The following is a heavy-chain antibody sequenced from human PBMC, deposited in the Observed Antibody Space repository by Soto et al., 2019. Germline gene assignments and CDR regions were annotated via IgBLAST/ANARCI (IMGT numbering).Heavy chain of an antibody. D-gene: IGHD3-3*01. J-gene: IGHJ6*02. CDR3: VSGRYDSVRLGMDV. CDR2: LNSGGST. CDR1: GFTVRSNY. Sequence: EVQLVESGRGLVQPGGSLRLSCAASGFTVRSNYMTWVRQAPGKGLEWVSLLNSGGSTNYADSVKGRFTISRDISKNTVYLQMNSLRAEDTAVYYCVSGRYDSVRLGMDVWGQGTTVTVSS. V-gene: IGHV3-66*01.